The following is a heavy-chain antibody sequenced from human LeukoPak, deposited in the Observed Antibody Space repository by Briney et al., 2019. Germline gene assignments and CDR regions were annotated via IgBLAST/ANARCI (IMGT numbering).Heavy chain of an antibody. Sequence: VASVKVSCKASGYTFTGYYMHWVRQAPGQGLEWMGWINPNSGGTNYAQKFQGRVTMTRDTSISTAYMELSRLRSDDTAVYYCARGWVTMLTGYMDVWGKGTTVTISS. D-gene: IGHD3-10*01. CDR1: GYTFTGYY. CDR2: INPNSGGT. V-gene: IGHV1-2*02. J-gene: IGHJ6*03. CDR3: ARGWVTMLTGYMDV.